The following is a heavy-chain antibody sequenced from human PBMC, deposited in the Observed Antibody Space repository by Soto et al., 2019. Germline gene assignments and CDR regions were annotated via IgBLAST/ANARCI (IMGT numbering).Heavy chain of an antibody. Sequence: GGSLRLSCAASGFTFSSYSMNWVRQAPGKGLEWVSYISSSSSTIYYADSVKGRFTISRDNAKNSLYLQMNSLRAEDTAVYYCARMYYYDSSGYYQGNYWGQGTLVTVSS. V-gene: IGHV3-48*01. J-gene: IGHJ4*02. CDR1: GFTFSSYS. D-gene: IGHD3-22*01. CDR2: ISSSSSTI. CDR3: ARMYYYDSSGYYQGNY.